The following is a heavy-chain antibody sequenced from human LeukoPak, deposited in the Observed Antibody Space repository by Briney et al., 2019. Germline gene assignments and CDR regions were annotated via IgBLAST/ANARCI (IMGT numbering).Heavy chain of an antibody. V-gene: IGHV4-59*01. CDR1: GGSISGYY. J-gene: IGHJ4*02. CDR2: IYYSGST. D-gene: IGHD3-10*01. Sequence: PSETLSLTCTVSGGSISGYYWSWIRQPPGKGLEWIGYIYYSGSTNYNPSLRSRVTISVDSSKNQFSLKLSSVTAADTAVYYCARGSGQWGFDSWGQGTLVTVSS. CDR3: ARGSGQWGFDS.